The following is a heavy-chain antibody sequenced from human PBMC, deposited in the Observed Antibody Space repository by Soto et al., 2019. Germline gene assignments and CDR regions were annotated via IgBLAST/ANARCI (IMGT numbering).Heavy chain of an antibody. CDR1: GYNLTELA. CDR3: TTMGFCGFGCYSFDY. D-gene: IGHD2-21*02. V-gene: IGHV1-24*01. J-gene: IGHJ4*02. Sequence: QVQVVQSGAEVKKPGASVKVSCKVSGYNLTELAIHWVRQAPGKGFEWMGGFDPEGSETIYAQKFQGRVTMTEDTSTDTAYMELRSLRSEDTAFYHCTTMGFCGFGCYSFDYWGQGTLITVSS. CDR2: FDPEGSET.